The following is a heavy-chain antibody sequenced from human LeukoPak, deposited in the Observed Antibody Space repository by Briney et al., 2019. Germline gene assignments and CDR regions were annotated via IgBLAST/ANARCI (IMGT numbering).Heavy chain of an antibody. CDR3: AQHASYFYDSTGYHFDY. J-gene: IGHJ4*02. V-gene: IGHV3-30*04. CDR1: GFTFNNYV. Sequence: GGSLRLSCAASGFTFNNYVMHWVRQAPGKGLEWVAVMSIDGNIKLYADSVKGRFTISRDNSKNTLSLQMNSLRAEDTAVYYCAQHASYFYDSTGYHFDYWGQGTLVTVSS. CDR2: MSIDGNIK. D-gene: IGHD3-22*01.